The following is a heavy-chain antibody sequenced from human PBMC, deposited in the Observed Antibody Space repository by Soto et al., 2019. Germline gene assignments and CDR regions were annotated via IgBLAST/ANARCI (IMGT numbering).Heavy chain of an antibody. D-gene: IGHD3-3*01. CDR2: ISDSGGST. J-gene: IGHJ4*02. Sequence: GGSLRLSCEASGFTFSSNAMTWVRQAPGKGLEWVAAISDSGGSTYYADSVKGRFTISRDNSKNTLYLQMNSLRAEDTAVYYCARDGEDYDFWSGYDYYFDYWGQGTLVTVS. CDR3: ARDGEDYDFWSGYDYYFDY. CDR1: GFTFSSNA. V-gene: IGHV3-23*01.